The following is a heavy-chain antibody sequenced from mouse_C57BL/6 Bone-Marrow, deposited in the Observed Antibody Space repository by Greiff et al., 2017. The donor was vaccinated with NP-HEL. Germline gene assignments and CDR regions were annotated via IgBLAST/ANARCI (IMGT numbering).Heavy chain of an antibody. V-gene: IGHV14-3*01. Sequence: EVQLQQSVAKLVRPGASVKLSCTASGFNIKNTYMHWVKQRPEQGLEWIGRIDPANGTTKYAPKFQGKATITADTSSNTAYLQLSSLTSEDPAIYYCARPSTVVATDWYFDVWGTGTTVTVSS. D-gene: IGHD1-1*01. CDR2: IDPANGTT. CDR1: GFNIKNTY. CDR3: ARPSTVVATDWYFDV. J-gene: IGHJ1*03.